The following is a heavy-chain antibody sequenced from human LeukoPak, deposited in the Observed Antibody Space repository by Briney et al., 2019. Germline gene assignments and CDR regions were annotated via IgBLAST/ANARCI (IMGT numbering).Heavy chain of an antibody. D-gene: IGHD6-13*01. J-gene: IGHJ4*02. CDR3: AAYLMSISWYREGDYFDY. Sequence: ASVKVSCKTSVYTFTSYDINWVRQATAQGLEWMGWMNPNSGNTAYAQKFQGRVTMTRNTSISTAYMELSSLRSEDTAVYYCAAYLMSISWYREGDYFDYWGQGSLVTVSS. CDR1: VYTFTSYD. V-gene: IGHV1-8*01. CDR2: MNPNSGNT.